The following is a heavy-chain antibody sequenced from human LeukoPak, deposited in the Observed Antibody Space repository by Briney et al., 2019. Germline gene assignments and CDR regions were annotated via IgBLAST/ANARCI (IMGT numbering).Heavy chain of an antibody. CDR2: ISWNSGSI. CDR3: AKDVGDGYNSGAFDT. V-gene: IGHV3-9*01. D-gene: IGHD5-12*01. CDR1: GFTFDDYA. J-gene: IGHJ3*02. Sequence: PGRSLRLSCAASGFTFDDYAMHWVRQAPGKGLEWVSGISWNSGSIGYADSVKGRFTISRDNAKNSLYLQMNSLRAEDTALYYCAKDVGDGYNSGAFDTWGQGTMVTVSS.